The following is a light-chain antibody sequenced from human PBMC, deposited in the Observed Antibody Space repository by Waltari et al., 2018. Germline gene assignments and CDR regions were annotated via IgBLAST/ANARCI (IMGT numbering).Light chain of an antibody. CDR1: SSDVGKYNL. CDR2: EVT. V-gene: IGLV2-23*02. Sequence: QSALTQPASVSGSPGHSLTIPCTGTSSDVGKYNLFSWYQQHPGKVPKVMIYEVTKRPSGVSNRFSGSKSGNTASLTISGLQAEDEADYYCCSYAGSGIVIFGGGTKLTVL. CDR3: CSYAGSGIVI. J-gene: IGLJ2*01.